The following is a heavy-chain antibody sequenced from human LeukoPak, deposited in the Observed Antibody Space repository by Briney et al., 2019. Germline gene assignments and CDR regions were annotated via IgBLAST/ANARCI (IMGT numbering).Heavy chain of an antibody. Sequence: SETLSLTCAVYGGSFSGYYWSWIRQPPGKELEWIGEINHSGSTNYNPSLKSRVTISVDTSKNQLSLKLSSVTAADTAVYYCARVFRRRGSSTSRNWFDPWGQGTLVTVSS. CDR2: INHSGST. V-gene: IGHV4-34*01. CDR3: ARVFRRRGSSTSRNWFDP. J-gene: IGHJ5*02. CDR1: GGSFSGYY. D-gene: IGHD2-2*01.